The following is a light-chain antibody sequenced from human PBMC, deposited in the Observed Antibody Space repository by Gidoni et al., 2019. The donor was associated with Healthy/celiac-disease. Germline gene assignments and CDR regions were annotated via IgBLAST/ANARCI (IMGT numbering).Light chain of an antibody. V-gene: IGKV1-9*01. CDR2: AAS. Sequence: IHFTQSPSFLSASVGDRVTITCRASHVISSYLAWYQQKPGKAPKLLIYAASTLQSGVPSRFSGSGSGTEFTLTISSLQPEDFATYYCQQLNSYPHTFGQGTKLEIK. CDR1: HVISSY. CDR3: QQLNSYPHT. J-gene: IGKJ2*01.